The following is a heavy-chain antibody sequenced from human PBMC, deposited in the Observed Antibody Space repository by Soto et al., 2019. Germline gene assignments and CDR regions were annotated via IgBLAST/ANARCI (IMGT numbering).Heavy chain of an antibody. CDR1: GFTFNRYT. V-gene: IGHV3-30-3*01. CDR2: ISCDGSNK. J-gene: IGHJ5*02. Sequence: PVGSLRLCCAASGFTFNRYTMHWVRQAPGKGLEWVAVISCDGSNKYYADSVKGRFTISRDNSKNTLYLQMNSLRAEDTAVYFCARGAPFDPWGQGTLVTVSS. CDR3: ARGAPFDP.